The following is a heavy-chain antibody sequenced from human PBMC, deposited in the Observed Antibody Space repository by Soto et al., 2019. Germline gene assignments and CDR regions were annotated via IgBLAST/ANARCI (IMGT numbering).Heavy chain of an antibody. D-gene: IGHD1-26*01. V-gene: IGHV4-4*02. Sequence: QVQLQESGPGLVKPSETLSLTCAVSGGSISISNWWSWVRQTPGKGLEWIGQIHHSGSTNYSPSLTSRVTISVDKSKTHFSMKMNSVTAADTAVYYCARGGYYFSMDVWGKGTTVTVSS. CDR1: GGSISISNW. CDR2: IHHSGST. J-gene: IGHJ6*03. CDR3: ARGGYYFSMDV.